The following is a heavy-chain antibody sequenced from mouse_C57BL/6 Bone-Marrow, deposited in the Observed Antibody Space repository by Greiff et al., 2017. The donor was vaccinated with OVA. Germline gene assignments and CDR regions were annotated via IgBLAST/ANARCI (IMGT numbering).Heavy chain of an antibody. Sequence: EVQLQQSGPELVKPGASVKISCKASGYSFTDYNMNWVKQSHGKSLEWIGVINPNYGTTSYNQKFKGKATLTVDQSSSTAYMQLNSLTSEDSAVYYDARSGYYGSSHEYFDDWGTGTTVTVSS. V-gene: IGHV1-39*01. CDR1: GYSFTDYN. CDR3: ARSGYYGSSHEYFDD. D-gene: IGHD1-1*01. J-gene: IGHJ1*03. CDR2: INPNYGTT.